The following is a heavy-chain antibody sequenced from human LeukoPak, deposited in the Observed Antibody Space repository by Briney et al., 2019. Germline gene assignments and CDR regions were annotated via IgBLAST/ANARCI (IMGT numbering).Heavy chain of an antibody. CDR1: GGSFSGYY. J-gene: IGHJ5*02. Sequence: SETLSLTCAVYGGSFSGYYWSWIRQPPGKGLEWIGYIYYSGSTNYNPSLKSRVTISVDTSKNQFSLKLSSVTAADTAVYYCASGVIEQWLPLAWGQGTLVTVSS. CDR2: IYYSGST. D-gene: IGHD6-19*01. CDR3: ASGVIEQWLPLA. V-gene: IGHV4-59*01.